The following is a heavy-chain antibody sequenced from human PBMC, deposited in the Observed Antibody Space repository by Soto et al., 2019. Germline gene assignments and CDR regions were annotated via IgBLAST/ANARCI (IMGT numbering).Heavy chain of an antibody. V-gene: IGHV4-34*09. D-gene: IGHD2-2*01. CDR3: GRDLTTNANCIDP. Sequence: PSETLSLTCAVYGGSFSGYYWSWIRQRPGKGLEWMGYIYYTGKTYYNPSLESRLTMSVDRSKNQFPLRLTSVTAADTAVYFCGRDLTTNANCIDPWGQGTLVTVSS. CDR2: IYYTGKT. CDR1: GGSFSGYY. J-gene: IGHJ5*02.